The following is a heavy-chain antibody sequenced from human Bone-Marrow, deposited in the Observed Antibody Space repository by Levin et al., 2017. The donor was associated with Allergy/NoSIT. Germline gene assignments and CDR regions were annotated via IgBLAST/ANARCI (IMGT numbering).Heavy chain of an antibody. CDR1: GFTFSGSW. CDR2: INRDGGDG. Sequence: LKISCASSGFTFSGSWMAWVRQAPGKGLEWVANINRDGGDGYYVDSVKGRFTISRDNARNSLDLQMNSLRVEDTAVYYCARNGAWSFEFWGQGTLVTVSS. V-gene: IGHV3-7*02. CDR3: ARNGAWSFEF. J-gene: IGHJ4*02. D-gene: IGHD2-8*01.